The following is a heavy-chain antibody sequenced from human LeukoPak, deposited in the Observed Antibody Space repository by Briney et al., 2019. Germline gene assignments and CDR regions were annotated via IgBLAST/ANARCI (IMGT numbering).Heavy chain of an antibody. J-gene: IGHJ2*01. V-gene: IGHV1-69*01. CDR3: AKEGDTALVTGYFDL. Sequence: GSSVKVSCKASGGTFGSYVISWVRQAPGQGLEWMGGIIPIFGTAHYAQKFQGRLTITADESTSTVYMERSSLRSEDTAMYYCAKEGDTALVTGYFDLWGRGTLVTVSA. D-gene: IGHD5-18*01. CDR2: IIPIFGTA. CDR1: GGTFGSYV.